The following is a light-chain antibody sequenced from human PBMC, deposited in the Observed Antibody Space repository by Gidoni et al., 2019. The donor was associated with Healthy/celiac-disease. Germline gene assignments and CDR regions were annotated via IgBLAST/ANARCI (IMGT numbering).Light chain of an antibody. CDR1: QSVRSSY. CDR3: QQYGSSRLT. Sequence: EIVLTQSPVPLSLSPGKIATLSCRASQSVRSSYLAWYQQKPGQAPRLLIYGASSRATGIPDRFSGSGSGTDFTLTISRLEPEDFAVYYCQQYGSSRLTFGGGTKVESK. CDR2: GAS. J-gene: IGKJ4*01. V-gene: IGKV3-20*01.